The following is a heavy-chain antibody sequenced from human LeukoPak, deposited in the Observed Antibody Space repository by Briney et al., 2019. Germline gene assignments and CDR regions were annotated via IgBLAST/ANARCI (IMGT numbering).Heavy chain of an antibody. CDR1: GGSISSGDYY. CDR2: IYYSGST. Sequence: SQTLSLTCTVSGGSISSGDYYWSWIRQSPGKGLEWIGYIYYSGSTYYNPSLKSRITISVDTSKNQFSLKLSSVTAADTAVYYCARVSCSGGSCYSFDYWGQGTLVTVPS. V-gene: IGHV4-30-4*01. D-gene: IGHD2-15*01. J-gene: IGHJ4*02. CDR3: ARVSCSGGSCYSFDY.